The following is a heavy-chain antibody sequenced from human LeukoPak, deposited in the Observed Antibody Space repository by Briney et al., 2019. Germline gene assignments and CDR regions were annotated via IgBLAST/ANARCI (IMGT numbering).Heavy chain of an antibody. Sequence: PGGSLRLSCAASGFAVSSNYMSWVRQAPGKGLEWVSVIYSGGSTYYADSVKGRFTIPRDNSKNTLYLQMNSLRAEDTAVYYCATGNYNKPFDYWGQGTLVTVSS. CDR2: IYSGGST. V-gene: IGHV3-53*01. CDR3: ATGNYNKPFDY. D-gene: IGHD1-7*01. CDR1: GFAVSSNY. J-gene: IGHJ4*02.